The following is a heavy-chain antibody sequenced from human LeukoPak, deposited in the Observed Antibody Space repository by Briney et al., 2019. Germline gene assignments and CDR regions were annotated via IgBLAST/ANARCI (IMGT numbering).Heavy chain of an antibody. CDR3: AKDQDYGDYSFDY. D-gene: IGHD4-17*01. J-gene: IGHJ4*02. Sequence: PGRSLRLSCAASGFTFSSYGMHWVRQAPGKGLEWVAVISYDGSNKYYADSVKGRFTTSRDNSKNTLYLQMNSLRAEDTAVYYCAKDQDYGDYSFDYWGQGTLVTVSS. V-gene: IGHV3-30*18. CDR1: GFTFSSYG. CDR2: ISYDGSNK.